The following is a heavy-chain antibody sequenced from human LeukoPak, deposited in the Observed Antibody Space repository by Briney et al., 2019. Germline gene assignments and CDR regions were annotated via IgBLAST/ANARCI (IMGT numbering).Heavy chain of an antibody. CDR2: ISAYNGNT. D-gene: IGHD3-22*01. J-gene: IGHJ6*02. CDR3: ARDYYDSSGYQPMDV. CDR1: GYTFTSYG. Sequence: ASVTVSCKASGYTFTSYGISWVRQAPGQGLEWMGWISAYNGNTNYAQKLQGRVTMTTDTSTSTAYMELRSLGSDDTAVYYCARDYYDSSGYQPMDVWGQGTTVTVSS. V-gene: IGHV1-18*01.